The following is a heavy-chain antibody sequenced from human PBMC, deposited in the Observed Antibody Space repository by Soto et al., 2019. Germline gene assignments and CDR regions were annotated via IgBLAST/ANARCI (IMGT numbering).Heavy chain of an antibody. CDR3: ARVRDPYSSSW. CDR1: GGSISSYY. V-gene: IGHV4-59*01. J-gene: IGHJ4*02. Sequence: ETLSLTCTVSGGSISSYYWSWIRQPPGKGLEWIGYIYYSGSTNYNPSLKSRVTISVDTSKNQFSLKLSSVTAADTAVYYCARVRDPYSSSWWGQGTLVTVSS. CDR2: IYYSGST. D-gene: IGHD6-13*01.